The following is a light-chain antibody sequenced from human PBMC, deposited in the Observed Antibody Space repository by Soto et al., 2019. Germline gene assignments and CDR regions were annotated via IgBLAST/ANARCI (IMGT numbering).Light chain of an antibody. CDR1: SSDVGANNY. CDR3: SSYAGANRV. J-gene: IGLJ1*01. Sequence: QSVLTQPPSASGSPGQSVTISCTGTSSDVGANNYVSWYQQHPGKAPKLMIYEVTKRPSGVPDRFSGSKSGNTASLTVSGXXXXXEXDYYCSSYAGANRVFGTGTKLTVL. CDR2: EVT. V-gene: IGLV2-8*01.